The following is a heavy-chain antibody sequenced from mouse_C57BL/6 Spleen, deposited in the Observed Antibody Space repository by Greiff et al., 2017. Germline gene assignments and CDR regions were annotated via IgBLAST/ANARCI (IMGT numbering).Heavy chain of an antibody. CDR1: GFTFSDYG. CDR3: ARSSLITTVVDFDY. J-gene: IGHJ2*01. CDR2: ISSGSSTI. D-gene: IGHD1-1*01. Sequence: EVMLVESGGGLVKPGGSLKLSCAASGFTFSDYGMHWVRQAPEKGLEWVAYISSGSSTIYYADTVKGRFTISRDNAKNTLFLQMTSLRSEDTAMYYCARSSLITTVVDFDYWGQGTTRTVSS. V-gene: IGHV5-17*01.